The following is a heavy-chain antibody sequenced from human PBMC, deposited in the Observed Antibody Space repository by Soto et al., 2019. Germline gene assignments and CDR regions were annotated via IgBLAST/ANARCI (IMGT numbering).Heavy chain of an antibody. D-gene: IGHD7-27*01. CDR2: ISGDASST. CDR3: TRGGTRTTYWGIFDA. Sequence: EVKVVESGGGLVQPGVSLRLSCAASGFTFSDNWMHWVRQPPGKGPVWVSRISGDASSTSYADSVKGRFTISRDSAKNTVYLQMDSLRVEDTADYYCTRGGTRTTYWGIFDAWGQGTLVTVSS. CDR1: GFTFSDNW. J-gene: IGHJ4*02. V-gene: IGHV3-74*01.